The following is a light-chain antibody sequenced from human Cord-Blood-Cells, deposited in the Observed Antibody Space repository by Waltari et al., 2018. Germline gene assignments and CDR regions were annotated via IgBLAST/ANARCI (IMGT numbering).Light chain of an antibody. CDR3: QQYYSTPWT. V-gene: IGKV4-1*01. CDR1: QCVLYSSNNKNY. Sequence: DIVMTQSPDSLAVSLGERATINCKSSQCVLYSSNNKNYLALYQQKPGQPPKLLIYWASTRESGVPDRFSGSGSGTDFTLTISSLQAEDVAVYYCQQYYSTPWTFGQGTKVEIK. CDR2: WAS. J-gene: IGKJ1*01.